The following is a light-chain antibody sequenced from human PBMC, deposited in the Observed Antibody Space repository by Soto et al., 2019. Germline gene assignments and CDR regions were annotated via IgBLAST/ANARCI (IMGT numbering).Light chain of an antibody. Sequence: ETVMTQSPSTLSVSTGERATLSFRASQSVRSNLAWYQQKPGQAPRLLIYGASSRATGIPDRFSGSGSGTDFSLTIRRLEPDDFAVYYCQKYGNFWTFGQGTNVDI. CDR3: QKYGNFWT. J-gene: IGKJ1*01. V-gene: IGKV3-20*01. CDR1: QSVRSN. CDR2: GAS.